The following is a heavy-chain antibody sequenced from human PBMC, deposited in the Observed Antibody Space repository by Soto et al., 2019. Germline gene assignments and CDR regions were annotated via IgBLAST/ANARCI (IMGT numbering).Heavy chain of an antibody. CDR3: AKDQGGYMVSGMDV. D-gene: IGHD2-2*02. V-gene: IGHV1-2*02. CDR1: GYTFTDCY. CDR2: INPNSGAT. Sequence: VAVKVSCKASGYTFTDCYIYWLLQAPGHGLEWMGWINPNSGATNYAHNFQGRVTMTRDTSIRAAYMELSRLSSDDTAVYYCAKDQGGYMVSGMDVWGQGTTVTVSS. J-gene: IGHJ6*02.